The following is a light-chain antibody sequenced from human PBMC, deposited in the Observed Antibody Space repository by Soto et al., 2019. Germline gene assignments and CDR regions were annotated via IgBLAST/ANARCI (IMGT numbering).Light chain of an antibody. V-gene: IGKV3-11*01. CDR2: DAS. CDR3: QHRNNRPFS. J-gene: IGKJ3*01. Sequence: EIVLTQSPATLSLSPWERAALSCMASQSVSNYLAWYQQRPGQAPRLLIYDASNRATGIPARFSGSGSGTDFTLTISGLEPEDFAIYYCQHRNNRPFSFGPGTKVDIK. CDR1: QSVSNY.